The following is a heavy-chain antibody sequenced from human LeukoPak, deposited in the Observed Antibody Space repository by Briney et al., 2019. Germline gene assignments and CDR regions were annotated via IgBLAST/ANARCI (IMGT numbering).Heavy chain of an antibody. CDR2: IGAAGDT. Sequence: PGGSLRLSCAASGFSFSNYDMHWVRQVIGKGLEWVSSIGAAGDTYYAGSVKGRFTISRENAKNSLYLQMNSLRAGDTAVYYCARRSTANAFDIWGQGTMVTVSS. CDR1: GFSFSNYD. J-gene: IGHJ3*02. V-gene: IGHV3-13*01. D-gene: IGHD2-8*02. CDR3: ARRSTANAFDI.